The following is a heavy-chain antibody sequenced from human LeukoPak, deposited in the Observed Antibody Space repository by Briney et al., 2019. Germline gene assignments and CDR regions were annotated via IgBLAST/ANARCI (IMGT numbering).Heavy chain of an antibody. J-gene: IGHJ6*03. CDR1: GFTFSSYS. CDR3: ARESRLTMVRGVIADLDYYYYMDV. Sequence: GGSLRLSCAASGFTFSSYSMNWVRQAPGKGLEWVSSISSSSSYIYYADSVKGRFTISRDNAKNSLYLQMNSLRAEDTAVYYCARESRLTMVRGVIADLDYYYYMDVWGKGTTVTVSS. CDR2: ISSSSSYI. V-gene: IGHV3-21*01. D-gene: IGHD3-10*01.